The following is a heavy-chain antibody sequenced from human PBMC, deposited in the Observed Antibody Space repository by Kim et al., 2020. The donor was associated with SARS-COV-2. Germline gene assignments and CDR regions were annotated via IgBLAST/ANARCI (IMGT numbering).Heavy chain of an antibody. CDR2: ISYDGSNK. CDR3: ARDYTMVQGTYFDY. J-gene: IGHJ4*02. Sequence: GGSLRLSCAASGFTFSSYAMHWVRQAPGKGLEWVAVISYDGSNKYYVDSVKGRFTISRDNSKNTLYLQMNSLRAEDTAVYYCARDYTMVQGTYFDYWGQGTLVTVSS. D-gene: IGHD3-10*01. CDR1: GFTFSSYA. V-gene: IGHV3-30*04.